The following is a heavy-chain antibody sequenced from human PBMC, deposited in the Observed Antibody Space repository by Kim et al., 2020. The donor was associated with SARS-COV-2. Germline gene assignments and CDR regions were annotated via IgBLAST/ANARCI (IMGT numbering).Heavy chain of an antibody. D-gene: IGHD3-10*01. V-gene: IGHV1-18*01. CDR1: GYTFTSYG. J-gene: IGHJ6*02. Sequence: ASVKVSCKASGYTFTSYGISWVRQAPGQGLEWMGWISAYNGNTNYAQKLQGRVTMTTDTSTSTAYMELRGLRSDDTAVYYCARDYGSGSYYIPYYYYGMDVWGQGTKGTVSS. CDR3: ARDYGSGSYYIPYYYYGMDV. CDR2: ISAYNGNT.